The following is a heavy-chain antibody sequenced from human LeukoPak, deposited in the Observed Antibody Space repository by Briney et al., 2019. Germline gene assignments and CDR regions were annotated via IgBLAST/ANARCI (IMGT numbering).Heavy chain of an antibody. D-gene: IGHD3-22*01. J-gene: IGHJ4*02. Sequence: GASLRFSCKASGYTLTSYDITWVRQAPGQGLEWMGGINPNSGGTILAPTFQGRVAMTRDTSIGTAYMELNRLRSDDTAVYYWARGEVQHYESSGFNDYWGQGTLVTVSS. V-gene: IGHV1-2*02. CDR1: GYTLTSYD. CDR2: INPNSGGT. CDR3: ARGEVQHYESSGFNDY.